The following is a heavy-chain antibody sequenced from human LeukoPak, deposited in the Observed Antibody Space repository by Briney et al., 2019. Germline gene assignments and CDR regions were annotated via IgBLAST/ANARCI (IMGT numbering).Heavy chain of an antibody. V-gene: IGHV4-38-2*01. D-gene: IGHD3-16*01. J-gene: IGHJ4*02. CDR3: ARNRSEPLGNGGSFDS. Sequence: SETLSLTCAVSGYSISSGDYWGLIRLPPGKGLEWIGSIYHSGSTYYNPSLKSRVTISVDTSKRQFSLTLSSVTAADTAVYYCARNRSEPLGNGGSFDSWGQGTLVTVSS. CDR1: GYSISSGDY. CDR2: IYHSGST.